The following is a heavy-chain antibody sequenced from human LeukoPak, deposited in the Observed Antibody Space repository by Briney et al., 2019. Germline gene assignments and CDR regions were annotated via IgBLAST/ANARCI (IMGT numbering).Heavy chain of an antibody. CDR3: GRGDGYLVDH. Sequence: GGSLRLSCAASGFTFTTYWMHWVRQAPGKGLVWVSHINSDGSITSYADSVKGRFTISRDNARTSLFLQMNSLRAEDTGVYYCGRGDGYLVDHWGQGTLVTVST. CDR2: INSDGSIT. J-gene: IGHJ4*02. V-gene: IGHV3-74*01. CDR1: GFTFTTYW. D-gene: IGHD5-24*01.